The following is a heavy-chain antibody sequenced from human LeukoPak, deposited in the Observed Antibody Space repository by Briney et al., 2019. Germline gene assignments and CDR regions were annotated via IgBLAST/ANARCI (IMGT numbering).Heavy chain of an antibody. J-gene: IGHJ4*02. CDR2: ITGSGGSA. CDR3: ATLMRGSTGYSGYGGEDY. D-gene: IGHD5-12*01. V-gene: IGHV3-23*01. CDR1: GFTFSNYA. Sequence: QAGGSLRLSCAASGFTFSNYAMTWVRQAQGTGLQWVSAITGSGGSAYYADSVKGRFAISRDNSKNTLYLQLNSLKAEDTAVYYCATLMRGSTGYSGYGGEDYWGQGTLVTVSS.